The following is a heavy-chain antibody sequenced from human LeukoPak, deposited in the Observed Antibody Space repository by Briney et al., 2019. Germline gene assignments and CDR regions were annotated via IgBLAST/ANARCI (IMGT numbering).Heavy chain of an antibody. D-gene: IGHD6-19*01. J-gene: IGHJ6*02. CDR2: ISSSGSTI. Sequence: GGSLRLSCAASGFIFTDYFMSWIRQAPGKGLEWVSYISSSGSTIYYADSVKGRFTISRDNAKNSLYLQMNSLRAEDTAVYYCARELAVARDYYYYGMDVWGQGTTVTVSS. V-gene: IGHV3-11*01. CDR1: GFIFTDYF. CDR3: ARELAVARDYYYYGMDV.